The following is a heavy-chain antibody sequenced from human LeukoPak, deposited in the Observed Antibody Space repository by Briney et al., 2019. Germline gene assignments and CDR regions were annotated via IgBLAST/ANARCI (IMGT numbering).Heavy chain of an antibody. D-gene: IGHD6-19*01. V-gene: IGHV3-13*04. J-gene: IGHJ4*02. CDR2: IGTSGDT. CDR3: SRVGSSGWPNYFDS. Sequence: LSGGALRLSCAASGFTFSSYDMHWGRQATGKGLEWVSIIGTSGDTYYAGSVKGRFTISRENAKNSLYLQMNSLTAGDTAVYFCSRVGSSGWPNYFDSWGQGTLVTVSS. CDR1: GFTFSSYD.